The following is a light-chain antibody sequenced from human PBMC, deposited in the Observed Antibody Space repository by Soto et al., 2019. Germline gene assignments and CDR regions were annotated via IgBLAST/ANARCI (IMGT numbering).Light chain of an antibody. V-gene: IGLV1-40*01. CDR2: ANI. CDR1: SSNIGAGYD. J-gene: IGLJ1*01. CDR3: QSYDSSPSGYV. Sequence: QSVLTQPPSVSGAPGQRVTISCTGSSSNIGAGYDVHWYQQFPGTAPKLLIFANINRPSGVPDRFSGSKSGTSASLAITGLRAEDEADYYCQSYDSSPSGYVFGTETKLTVL.